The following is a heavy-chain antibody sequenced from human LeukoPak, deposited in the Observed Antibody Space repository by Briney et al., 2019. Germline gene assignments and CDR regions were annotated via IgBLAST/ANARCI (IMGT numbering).Heavy chain of an antibody. Sequence: GGSLRLSCAASGFSFSSYEMNWVCQAPGKGLEWVSYISSSGSTIYYADSVKGRFTISRDNAKNSLYLQMNSLRAEDTAVYYCAREWLQPPYYFDYWGQGTLVTVSS. D-gene: IGHD5-24*01. J-gene: IGHJ4*02. CDR1: GFSFSSYE. V-gene: IGHV3-48*03. CDR2: ISSSGSTI. CDR3: AREWLQPPYYFDY.